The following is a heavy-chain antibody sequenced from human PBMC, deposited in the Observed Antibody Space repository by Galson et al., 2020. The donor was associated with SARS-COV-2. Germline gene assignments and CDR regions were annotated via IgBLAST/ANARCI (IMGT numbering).Heavy chain of an antibody. CDR2: IYSSGTT. D-gene: IGHD4-17*01. J-gene: IGHJ2*01. CDR3: ARLDYGGGGYYWYFDL. Sequence: ASETLSLTCTVSGGSVSSSLYYWTWIRQPPGKGLEWIGYIYSSGTTNYNPSLKNRVTISLDTSKNQFSLILNSVTSADTALYYCARLDYGGGGYYWYFDLWGRGTLVSVSS. V-gene: IGHV4-61*01. CDR1: GGSVSSSLYY.